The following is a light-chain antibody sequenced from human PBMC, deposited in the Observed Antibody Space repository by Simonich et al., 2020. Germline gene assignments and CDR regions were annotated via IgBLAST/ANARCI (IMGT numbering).Light chain of an antibody. CDR3: QQYNNWPPAT. J-gene: IGKJ1*01. CDR1: QSVSSSY. V-gene: IGKV3D-20*01. Sequence: EIVLTQSPGTLSLSPGERATLSCRASQSVSSSYLAWYQQKPGLAPRLLIYDASSRATGIPDRFSGSGSGTDFTLTISRLEPEDFAVYYCQQYNNWPPATFGQGTKVEIK. CDR2: DAS.